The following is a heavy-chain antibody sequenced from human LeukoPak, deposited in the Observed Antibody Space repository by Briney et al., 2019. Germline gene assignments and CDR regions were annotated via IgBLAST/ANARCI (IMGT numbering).Heavy chain of an antibody. CDR2: IYYSATT. V-gene: IGHV4-59*01. Sequence: PSETLSLACNLAGRSIRIDYWSWIRQSPGKGLEWIGYIYYSATTHYTPSLQSRVTISVDTSKNQLSLQMTSVTAADTAVYYCARGAHGYVGWFDSWGQGTLVTVSS. CDR3: ARGAHGYVGWFDS. CDR1: GRSIRIDY. J-gene: IGHJ5*01. D-gene: IGHD3-16*01.